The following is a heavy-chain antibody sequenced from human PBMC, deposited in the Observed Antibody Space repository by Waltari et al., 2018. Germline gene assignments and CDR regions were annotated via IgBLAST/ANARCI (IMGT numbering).Heavy chain of an antibody. V-gene: IGHV3-7*01. D-gene: IGHD3-3*01. CDR1: DFTFAYYW. J-gene: IGHJ4*02. Sequence: EVQLVESGGGLVQPGGSLRLSCAASDFTFAYYWVTWVRQAPGKGLEWVDNIKEDGSEKYDVDSVNGRFTISRDNAKNSLYLQMSSRRVEDTAVYYCATQSWSNFEYWGQGTLVTVSS. CDR2: IKEDGSEK. CDR3: ATQSWSNFEY.